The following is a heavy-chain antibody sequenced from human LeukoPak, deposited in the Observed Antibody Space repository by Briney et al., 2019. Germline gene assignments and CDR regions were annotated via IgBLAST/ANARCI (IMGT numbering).Heavy chain of an antibody. CDR3: ARGVDYYENSGTIDY. V-gene: IGHV3-33*01. J-gene: IGHJ4*02. Sequence: GGSLRLSCTASGFTFSDYGMHWVRQPLGKGLEWVAIIWYDGSNKTYEDSVKGRFTISRDNSKNTLYLQMNSLRAEDTAVYYCARGVDYYENSGTIDYWGQGTLVTVSS. CDR2: IWYDGSNK. CDR1: GFTFSDYG. D-gene: IGHD3-22*01.